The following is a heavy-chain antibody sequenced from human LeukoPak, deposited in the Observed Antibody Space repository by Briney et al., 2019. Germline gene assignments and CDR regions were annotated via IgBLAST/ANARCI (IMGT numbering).Heavy chain of an antibody. CDR3: ARDKDLNCSSTSCPYYYYGMDV. J-gene: IGHJ6*02. D-gene: IGHD2-2*01. CDR1: GYTFTSYD. CDR2: MNPNSGNT. V-gene: IGHV1-8*01. Sequence: ASVKVSCKASGYTFTSYDINWVRQATGQGLEWMGWMNPNSGNTGYAQKFQGGVTMTRNTSISTAYMELSSLRSEDTAVYYCARDKDLNCSSTSCPYYYYGMDVWGQGTTVTVSS.